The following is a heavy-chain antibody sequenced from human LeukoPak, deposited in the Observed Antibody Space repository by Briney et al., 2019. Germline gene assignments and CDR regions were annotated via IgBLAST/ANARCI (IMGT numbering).Heavy chain of an antibody. V-gene: IGHV4-59*01. D-gene: IGHD3-10*01. Sequence: SETLSHTCIVSGGSISSYYWSWIRQPPGKGLEWIGYIYHSGSTNYNPSLKSRVTISVDTSKNQFSLKLSSVTAADTAVYYCASLMVRGAYPDYWGQGTLVTVS. CDR3: ASLMVRGAYPDY. CDR2: IYHSGST. CDR1: GGSISSYY. J-gene: IGHJ4*02.